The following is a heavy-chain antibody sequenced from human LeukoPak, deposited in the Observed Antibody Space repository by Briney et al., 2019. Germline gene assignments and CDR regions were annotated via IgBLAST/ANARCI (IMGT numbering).Heavy chain of an antibody. Sequence: PGGSLTLSCEASGINFSSYAMNWVRQAPGKGLEWVSSISSSGSYTFYADSVKGRFTISRDNAKNSLYLQMNSLRAEDTAVYYCTWFNNWFDYWGQGTLVTVSS. V-gene: IGHV3-21*01. CDR3: TWFNNWFDY. CDR1: GINFSSYA. D-gene: IGHD1-1*01. CDR2: ISSSGSYT. J-gene: IGHJ4*02.